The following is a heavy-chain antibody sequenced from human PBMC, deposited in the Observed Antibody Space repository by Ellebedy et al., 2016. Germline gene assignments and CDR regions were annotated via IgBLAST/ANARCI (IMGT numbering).Heavy chain of an antibody. CDR1: GFTFSSYS. CDR2: ISSSSSTI. J-gene: IGHJ5*02. Sequence: GESLKISXAASGFTFSSYSMNWVRQAPGKGLEWVSYISSSSSTIYYADSVKGRFTISRDNAKNSLYLQMNSLRDEDTAVYYCARDRGYCDSRRCSLGWFNPWGQGTLVTVSS. D-gene: IGHD2/OR15-2a*01. CDR3: ARDRGYCDSRRCSLGWFNP. V-gene: IGHV3-48*02.